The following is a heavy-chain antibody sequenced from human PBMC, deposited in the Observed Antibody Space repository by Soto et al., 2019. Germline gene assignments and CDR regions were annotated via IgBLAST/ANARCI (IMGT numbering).Heavy chain of an antibody. Sequence: GGSLRLSCTASGFTFGDYAMSWFRQAPGKGLEWVGFIRSKAYGGTTEYAASVKGRFTISRDDSKSIAYLQMNSLKTEDTAVYYCTRAGLLWFGGDRSFDYWGQGTLVTVSS. V-gene: IGHV3-49*03. CDR3: TRAGLLWFGGDRSFDY. CDR1: GFTFGDYA. D-gene: IGHD3-10*01. CDR2: IRSKAYGGTT. J-gene: IGHJ4*02.